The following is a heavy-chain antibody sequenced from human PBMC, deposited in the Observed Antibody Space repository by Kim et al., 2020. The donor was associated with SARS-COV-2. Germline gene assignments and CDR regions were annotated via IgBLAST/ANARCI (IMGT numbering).Heavy chain of an antibody. V-gene: IGHV4-59*01. J-gene: IGHJ5*02. Sequence: SETLSLTCTVSGGSISSYYWSWIRQPPGKGLEWIGYIYYSGSTNYNPSLKSRVTISVDTSKNQFSLKLSSVTAADTAVYYCSRDHGIRGFDPWGQGTLVTVSS. CDR3: SRDHGIRGFDP. CDR2: IYYSGST. CDR1: GGSISSYY. D-gene: IGHD5-18*01.